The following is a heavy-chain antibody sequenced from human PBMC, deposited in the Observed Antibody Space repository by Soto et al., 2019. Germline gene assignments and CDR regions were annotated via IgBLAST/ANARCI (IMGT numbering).Heavy chain of an antibody. Sequence: LSLTCSVSGDSISTVDYFWAWIRQPPGQALEYIGYIYKSATTYYNPSFEGRVAISLDTSKSHFSLNVTSVTAADTAVYFCARGRYCLTGRCFPNWFDSWGQGTLVTVS. V-gene: IGHV4-30-4*01. CDR3: ARGRYCLTGRCFPNWFDS. CDR1: GDSISTVDYF. CDR2: IYKSATT. J-gene: IGHJ5*01. D-gene: IGHD2-15*01.